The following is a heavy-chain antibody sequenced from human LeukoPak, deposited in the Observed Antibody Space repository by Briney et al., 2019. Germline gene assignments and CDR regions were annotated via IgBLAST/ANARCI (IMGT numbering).Heavy chain of an antibody. CDR1: GYTFTDYY. V-gene: IGHV1-2*02. CDR3: ARDPNNFWSSYSHFDY. Sequence: ASVKVSCKASGYTFTDYYMHWVRQAPGQGLEWMGWINPESGDTHYAQKFQGRVTMTRDTSITTAYMEVSSLRSDDTAVYYCARDPNNFWSSYSHFDYWGQGTLVTVSS. CDR2: INPESGDT. J-gene: IGHJ4*02. D-gene: IGHD3-3*01.